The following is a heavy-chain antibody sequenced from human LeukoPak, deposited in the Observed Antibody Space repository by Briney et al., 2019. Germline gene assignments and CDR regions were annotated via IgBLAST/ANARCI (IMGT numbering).Heavy chain of an antibody. CDR3: TQYTYGFFQY. D-gene: IGHD5-18*01. CDR1: GFTFSSYW. Sequence: GGSLRLSCAASGFTFSSYWMSWVRQAPGKGLEWVAVISYDGSNKYYADSVKGRVTISRDNSKNTLYLQMNSLKTEDTAVYYCTQYTYGFFQYWGQGTLVTVSS. CDR2: ISYDGSNK. J-gene: IGHJ4*02. V-gene: IGHV3-30*03.